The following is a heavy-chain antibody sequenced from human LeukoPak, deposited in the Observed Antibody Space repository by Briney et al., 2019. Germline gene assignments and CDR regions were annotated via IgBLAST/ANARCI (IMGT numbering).Heavy chain of an antibody. Sequence: GGSLRLSCAASGFTVSSNYMSWVRQAPGKGLEWVSVIYSGGSTYYADSVKGRFTISRDNSKNTLYLQINSLRAEDTAVYYCAKDRTTLLWFGELLPNWFDPWGQGTLVTVSS. V-gene: IGHV3-53*01. J-gene: IGHJ5*02. CDR3: AKDRTTLLWFGELLPNWFDP. CDR1: GFTVSSNY. CDR2: IYSGGST. D-gene: IGHD3-10*01.